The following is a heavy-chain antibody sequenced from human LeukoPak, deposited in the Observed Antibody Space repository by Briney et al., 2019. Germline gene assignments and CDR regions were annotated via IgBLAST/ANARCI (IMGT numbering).Heavy chain of an antibody. CDR2: IYHSGST. D-gene: IGHD5-18*01. V-gene: IGHV4-4*02. Sequence: SETLSLTCAVSGGSISSSNWWSWVRQPPGKGLEWIGEIYHSGSTNYNPSLKSRVTISVDTSKNQFSLKLSSVTAADTAVYYCARLASYGSNWFDPWGQGTLVTVSS. CDR1: GGSISSSNW. CDR3: ARLASYGSNWFDP. J-gene: IGHJ5*02.